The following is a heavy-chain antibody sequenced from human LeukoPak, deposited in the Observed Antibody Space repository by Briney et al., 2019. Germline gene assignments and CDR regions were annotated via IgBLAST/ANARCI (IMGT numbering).Heavy chain of an antibody. V-gene: IGHV3-11*04. CDR1: GFTFSDYY. J-gene: IGHJ4*02. D-gene: IGHD1-26*01. CDR2: ISSDNTTA. CDR3: ARDYSPPHWSDNSGYFDS. Sequence: GGSLRLSCVVSGFTFSDYYMSWIRQAPGKGLEWVSYISSDNTTAYYADSVKGRFTVSRDNAKNSLYLEMNSLRVEDTAVYYCARDYSPPHWSDNSGYFDSWGQGTLVTVSS.